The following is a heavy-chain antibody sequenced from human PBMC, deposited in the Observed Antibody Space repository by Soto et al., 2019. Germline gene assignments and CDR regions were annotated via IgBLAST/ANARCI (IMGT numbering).Heavy chain of an antibody. Sequence: QVQLVQSGAEVKKPGSSVKVSCKASGGTFSSYAISWVRQAPGQGLEWMGGIIPIFGTANYAQKFQGRVTITADESTSTADMELSSLRSEDTAVYYCARGSAARGPYYFDYWGQGTLVTVSS. V-gene: IGHV1-69*01. CDR3: ARGSAARGPYYFDY. J-gene: IGHJ4*02. CDR1: GGTFSSYA. CDR2: IIPIFGTA. D-gene: IGHD6-6*01.